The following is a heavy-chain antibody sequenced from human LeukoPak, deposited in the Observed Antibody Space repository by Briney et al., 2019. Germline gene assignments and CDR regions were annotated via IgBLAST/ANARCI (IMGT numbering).Heavy chain of an antibody. CDR3: ARGVTTVAVRHNWSDP. CDR2: INHIGST. V-gene: IGHV4-34*01. Sequence: PSETRSLTCAVYGGSFSGYYCSWIRHPPGKGLEWIGEINHIGSTNYNPSLKSRVTISVDTSTNQFSLKLSSVTAADTAVYYCARGVTTVAVRHNWSDPWGQGTLVTVSS. J-gene: IGHJ5*02. D-gene: IGHD4-11*01. CDR1: GGSFSGYY.